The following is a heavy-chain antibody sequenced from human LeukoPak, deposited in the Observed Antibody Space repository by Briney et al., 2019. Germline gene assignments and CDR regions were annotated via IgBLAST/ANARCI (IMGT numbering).Heavy chain of an antibody. D-gene: IGHD5-18*01. CDR2: MNPNSGNT. V-gene: IGHV1-8*02. Sequence: GASVKVSCKASGYTFTSYYMHWVRQAPGQGLEWMGWMNPNSGNTGYAQKFQGRVTMTRNTSISTAYMELSSLRSEDTAVYYCAREGDHGYSYGRFDYWGQGTLVTVSS. CDR1: GYTFTSYY. CDR3: AREGDHGYSYGRFDY. J-gene: IGHJ4*02.